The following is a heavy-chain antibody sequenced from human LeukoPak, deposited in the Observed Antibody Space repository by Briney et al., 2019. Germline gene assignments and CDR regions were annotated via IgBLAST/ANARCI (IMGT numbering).Heavy chain of an antibody. CDR1: GGSFSGYY. V-gene: IGHV4-34*01. Sequence: SETLSLTCAVYGGSFSGYYWSWIRQPPGKGLEWIGEINHSGSTNYNPSLKSRVTISVDTSKNQFSLKLSSVTAADTAVYYCARGSGWYYYWGQGTLVTVSS. CDR2: INHSGST. J-gene: IGHJ4*02. CDR3: ARGSGWYYY. D-gene: IGHD6-19*01.